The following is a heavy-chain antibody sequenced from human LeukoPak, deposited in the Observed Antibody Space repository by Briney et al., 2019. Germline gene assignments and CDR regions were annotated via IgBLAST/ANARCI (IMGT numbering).Heavy chain of an antibody. CDR2: IYHSGST. J-gene: IGHJ3*02. D-gene: IGHD2-2*01. Sequence: SETLSLTCAVSGYSISSGYYWGWIRPPPGKGLEWIGSIYHSGSTYYNPSLKSRVTISVDTSKNQFSLKLSSVTAADTAVYYCASAVVPAAAFDIWGQETMVTVSS. CDR3: ASAVVPAAAFDI. V-gene: IGHV4-38-2*01. CDR1: GYSISSGYY.